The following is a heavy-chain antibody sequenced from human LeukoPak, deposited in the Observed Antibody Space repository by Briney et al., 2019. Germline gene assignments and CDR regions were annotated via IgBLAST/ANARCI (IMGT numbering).Heavy chain of an antibody. Sequence: SETLSLTCTVSGGSISSYYWSWIRQPPGKGLEWIGYIYYSGSTNYNPSLKSRVTISVDTSKNQFSLKLSSVTAADTAVYYCARRRAAAGIVWGQGTLVTVSS. D-gene: IGHD6-13*01. CDR2: IYYSGST. V-gene: IGHV4-59*08. CDR3: ARRRAAAGIV. CDR1: GGSISSYY. J-gene: IGHJ4*02.